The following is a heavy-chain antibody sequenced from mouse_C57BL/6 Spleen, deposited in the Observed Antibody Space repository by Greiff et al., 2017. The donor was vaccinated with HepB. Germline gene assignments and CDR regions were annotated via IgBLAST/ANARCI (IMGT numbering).Heavy chain of an antibody. CDR3: ARMGYYGSEGFAY. V-gene: IGHV5-9*01. D-gene: IGHD1-1*01. Sequence: EVKLMESGGGLVKPGGSLKLSCAASGFTFSSYTMSWVRQTPEKRLEWVATISGGGGNTYYPDSVKGRFTISRDNAKNTLYLQMSSLRSEDTALYYCARMGYYGSEGFAYWGQGTLVTVSA. CDR1: GFTFSSYT. CDR2: ISGGGGNT. J-gene: IGHJ3*01.